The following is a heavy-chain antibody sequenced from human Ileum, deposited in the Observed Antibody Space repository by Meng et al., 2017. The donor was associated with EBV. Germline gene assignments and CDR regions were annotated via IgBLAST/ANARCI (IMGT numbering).Heavy chain of an antibody. J-gene: IGHJ4*02. D-gene: IGHD3-16*01. CDR3: AHKPSGEDFFDY. CDR1: GFSLSTNGVG. CDR2: IYYDDYQ. Sequence: TVNDSAPTRVNPTPTLTLNCIFSGFSLSTNGVGVGWIRQPPGKALEWLALIYYDDYQRYIPSLKTRLTITRVTSKSQVVLAMTNMDPVDTATYYCAHKPSGEDFFDYWGQGTLVTVSS. V-gene: IGHV2-5*02.